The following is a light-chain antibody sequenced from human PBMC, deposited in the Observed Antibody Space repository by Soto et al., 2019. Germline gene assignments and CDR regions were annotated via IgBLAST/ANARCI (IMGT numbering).Light chain of an antibody. CDR3: QQHNSWPPV. Sequence: EIVMTQSPATLFVSPGERATLSCRASQSVNSNLAWYQQKPGHSPRLLIYGASTRVTGIPARFSGSGSGTEFTLTISSLQSEDFAIYYCQQHNSWPPVFGQGTKLEIK. V-gene: IGKV3-15*01. CDR2: GAS. J-gene: IGKJ2*01. CDR1: QSVNSN.